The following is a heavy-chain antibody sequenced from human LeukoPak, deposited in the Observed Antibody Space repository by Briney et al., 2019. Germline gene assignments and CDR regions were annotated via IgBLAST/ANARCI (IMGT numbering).Heavy chain of an antibody. J-gene: IGHJ4*02. CDR1: GFTFSSYA. V-gene: IGHV3-23*01. Sequence: PGGSLRLSCAASGFTFSSYAMSWVRQAPGKGLEWVSAISGSGGSTYYADSVKGRFTISRDNSKNTLYLQMNSLRAEDTAVYYCAKEAVGYCSGGSCYSPYHFDYWGQGTLVTVSS. D-gene: IGHD2-15*01. CDR2: ISGSGGST. CDR3: AKEAVGYCSGGSCYSPYHFDY.